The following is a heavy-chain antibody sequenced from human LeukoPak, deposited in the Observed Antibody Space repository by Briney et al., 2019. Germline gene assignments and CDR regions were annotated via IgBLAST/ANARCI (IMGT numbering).Heavy chain of an antibody. CDR1: GFTFSSYG. CDR2: ISYDGSNK. Sequence: GWSLRLSCAASGFTFSSYGMHWVRQAPGKGLEWAALISYDGSNKYYADSVKGRFTISRDNSKNTLYLQMNSLRAEDTAVHYCAKDRRAGDDAFGIWGQGTMVTVSS. V-gene: IGHV3-30*18. J-gene: IGHJ3*02. CDR3: AKDRRAGDDAFGI. D-gene: IGHD6-19*01.